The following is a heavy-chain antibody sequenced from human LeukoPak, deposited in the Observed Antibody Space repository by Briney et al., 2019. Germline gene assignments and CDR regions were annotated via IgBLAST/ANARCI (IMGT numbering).Heavy chain of an antibody. CDR2: INHSGRT. CDR3: ARGPGSNNHYYHSKNSGDLDY. D-gene: IGHD3-22*01. V-gene: IGHV4-34*01. CDR1: GGSFSGYY. Sequence: SETLSLTCAVYGGSFSGYYWSWVRQPPGKGLEWIGEINHSGRTNYNPSFKSRVTISVDTSKNQFSLKLSSVTAADTAVYYCARGPGSNNHYYHSKNSGDLDYWGQGTLVTVSS. J-gene: IGHJ4*02.